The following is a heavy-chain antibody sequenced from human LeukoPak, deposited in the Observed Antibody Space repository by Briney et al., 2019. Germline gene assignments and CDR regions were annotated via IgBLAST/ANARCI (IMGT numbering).Heavy chain of an antibody. J-gene: IGHJ6*02. CDR2: INAGNGNT. CDR1: GYTFTSYA. D-gene: IGHD6-13*01. CDR3: AREEEEVPAASLLYYYGMDV. Sequence: ASVKVSCKASGYTFTSYAMHWVRQAPGQRLEWMGWINAGNGNTKYSQKFQGRVTITRDTSASTAYMELSSLRSEDTAVYYCAREEEEVPAASLLYYYGMDVWGQGTTVTVSS. V-gene: IGHV1-3*01.